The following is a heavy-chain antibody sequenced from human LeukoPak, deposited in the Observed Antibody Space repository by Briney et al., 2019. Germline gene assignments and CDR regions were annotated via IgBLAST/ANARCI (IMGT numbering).Heavy chain of an antibody. CDR3: TREARVGNWFDP. CDR2: INPDNGGT. Sequence: ASVKVSCRASGYTFTDYYIHWVRQAPGQGLEWMGWINPDNGGTNYAQKFQGRVTMTRDTSIRTVYMDLSRLRSDDTAVFYCTREARVGNWFDPWGQDTQVTVSS. D-gene: IGHD2-2*01. CDR1: GYTFTDYY. J-gene: IGHJ5*02. V-gene: IGHV1-2*02.